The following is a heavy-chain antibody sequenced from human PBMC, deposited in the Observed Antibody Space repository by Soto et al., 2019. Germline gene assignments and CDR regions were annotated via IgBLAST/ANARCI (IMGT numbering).Heavy chain of an antibody. V-gene: IGHV1-69*08. CDR3: ARDGSFGGVTPSGMDV. J-gene: IGHJ6*02. CDR2: IIPILGIA. D-gene: IGHD3-16*01. Sequence: QVQLVQSGAEVKKPGSSVKVSCKASGGTFSSYTISCVRQAPGQGLEWMGRIIPILGIAKYAQKFQGRVTITADKSTSTAYMELSSLRSEDTAVYYCARDGSFGGVTPSGMDVWGQGTTVTVSS. CDR1: GGTFSSYT.